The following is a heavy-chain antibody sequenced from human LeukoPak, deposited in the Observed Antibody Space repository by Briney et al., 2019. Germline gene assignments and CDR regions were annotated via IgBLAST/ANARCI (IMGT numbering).Heavy chain of an antibody. Sequence: PSETLSLTCTVSGGSISSGSYYWSWIRQPAGKGLEWIGRIYTSGSTNYNPSLKSRVTISVDTSKNQFSLKLSSVTAADTAVFYCARGPYAYDSSGAFDIWGQGTMVTVSS. CDR3: ARGPYAYDSSGAFDI. V-gene: IGHV4-61*02. J-gene: IGHJ3*02. CDR2: IYTSGST. CDR1: GGSISSGSYY. D-gene: IGHD3-22*01.